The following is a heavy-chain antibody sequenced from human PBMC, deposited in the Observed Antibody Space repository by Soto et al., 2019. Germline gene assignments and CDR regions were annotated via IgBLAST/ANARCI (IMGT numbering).Heavy chain of an antibody. V-gene: IGHV4-31*03. Sequence: HVQLQESGPGLVKPSQTLSLTCTVSGGSISSGGYYWSWIRQHQGQGLVWIGYIYYSGSTYYNPSLKSRLTIAVDTSKNQFSLRLSFVTASDTALDYCARGVTLVRGVIHTPYFDYWGQGTLVTVSS. CDR2: IYYSGST. CDR3: ARGVTLVRGVIHTPYFDY. CDR1: GGSISSGGYY. D-gene: IGHD3-10*01. J-gene: IGHJ4*02.